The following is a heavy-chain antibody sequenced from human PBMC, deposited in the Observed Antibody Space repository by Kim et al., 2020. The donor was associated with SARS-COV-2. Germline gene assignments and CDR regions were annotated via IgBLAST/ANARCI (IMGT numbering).Heavy chain of an antibody. J-gene: IGHJ4*02. Sequence: GGSLRLSCAASGFTFSSYGMSWVRQAPGKGLEGVANRKQEGSVKSYVDSVKGRFTISRDNAKNSLYLQMDSLRAEDTAVDYCARDEPLTYSSSWYGTDYWGQGALVTVSS. D-gene: IGHD6-13*01. CDR1: GFTFSSYG. CDR2: RKQEGSVK. V-gene: IGHV3-7*01. CDR3: ARDEPLTYSSSWYGTDY.